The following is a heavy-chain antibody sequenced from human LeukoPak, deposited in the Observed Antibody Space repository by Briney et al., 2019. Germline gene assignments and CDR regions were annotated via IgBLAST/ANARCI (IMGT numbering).Heavy chain of an antibody. CDR3: ATSRCLIGYCSGGDYDAFDI. V-gene: IGHV1-2*04. CDR1: GYTFTGYY. Sequence: VASVKVSCKASGYTFTGYYIHWVRQAPGQGLEWMGWINPNSGGTNYVQKFQGWVTMTRDTSISTAYMELSRLRSDDTAVYYCATSRCLIGYCSGGDYDAFDIWGQGTMVTVSS. J-gene: IGHJ3*02. CDR2: INPNSGGT. D-gene: IGHD2-15*01.